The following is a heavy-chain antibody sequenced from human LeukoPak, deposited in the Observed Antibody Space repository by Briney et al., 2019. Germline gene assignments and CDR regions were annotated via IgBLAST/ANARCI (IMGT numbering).Heavy chain of an antibody. J-gene: IGHJ4*02. Sequence: PSQALSLTCTVSGGSISSGSYYWSWIRQPAGKGLEWIGRIYTSGSTNYNPSLKSRITISVDTSKNQFSLKLSSVTAADTAVYYCASMAAAVAGPFDYWGQGTLVTVSS. CDR3: ASMAAAVAGPFDY. CDR1: GGSISSGSYY. CDR2: IYTSGST. V-gene: IGHV4-61*02. D-gene: IGHD6-19*01.